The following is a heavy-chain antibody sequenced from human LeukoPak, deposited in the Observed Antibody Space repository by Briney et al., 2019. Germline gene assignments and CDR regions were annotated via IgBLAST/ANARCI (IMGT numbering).Heavy chain of an antibody. CDR1: GFTFSHFW. Sequence: GGSLRLSCAASGFTFSHFWMSWVRQAPGKGLEWVAYIKKTGSETYYVDSVKGRFTITRDNTRNSLFLQMYSLRAEDTAVYFCARETPYYYDSSGYYYESLYYGMDVWGQGTTVTVSS. J-gene: IGHJ6*02. CDR3: ARETPYYYDSSGYYYESLYYGMDV. D-gene: IGHD3-22*01. V-gene: IGHV3-7*01. CDR2: IKKTGSET.